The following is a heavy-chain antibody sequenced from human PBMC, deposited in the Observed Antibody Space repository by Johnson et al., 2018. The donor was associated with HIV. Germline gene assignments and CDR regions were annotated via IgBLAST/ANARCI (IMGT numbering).Heavy chain of an antibody. CDR3: ARVSTMRVSAFDL. CDR2: IKSDGSSI. D-gene: IGHD3-22*01. J-gene: IGHJ3*01. CDR1: GFTFSNYW. V-gene: IGHV3-74*02. Sequence: VQLVESGGGLVQPGGSLRLSCVVSGFTFSNYWMHWVRQAPGKGLVWVSRIKSDGSSINYADSVKGRFTISRDNAKNTLYLQMNSLRTEDTAVYYCARVSTMRVSAFDLWGQGTMVTVSS.